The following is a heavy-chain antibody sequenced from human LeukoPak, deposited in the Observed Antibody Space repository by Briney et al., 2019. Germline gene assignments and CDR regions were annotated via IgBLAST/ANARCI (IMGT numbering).Heavy chain of an antibody. Sequence: GASVKVSCKASGYTFTSYDINWVRQAPGQGLEWMGWINPNSGGTNYAQKFQGRVTMTRDTSISTAYMELSRLRSDDTAVYYCAREAPQNWFDPWGQGTLVTVSS. J-gene: IGHJ5*02. CDR1: GYTFTSYD. V-gene: IGHV1-2*02. CDR3: AREAPQNWFDP. CDR2: INPNSGGT.